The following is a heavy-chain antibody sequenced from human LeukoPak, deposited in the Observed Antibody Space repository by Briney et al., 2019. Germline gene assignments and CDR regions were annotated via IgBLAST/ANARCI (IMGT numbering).Heavy chain of an antibody. D-gene: IGHD3-10*01. CDR2: ITPRSGAT. Sequence: ASVKVSCKASGYTFTDYIVHWVRQAPGQGLEWMGWITPRSGATDFAQRFQGRLTMTRDTLISTAYLELDNLISDDTAVYFCARGVASGTYRRFDFWGQGTLVTVSS. CDR1: GYTFTDYI. V-gene: IGHV1-2*02. J-gene: IGHJ4*02. CDR3: ARGVASGTYRRFDF.